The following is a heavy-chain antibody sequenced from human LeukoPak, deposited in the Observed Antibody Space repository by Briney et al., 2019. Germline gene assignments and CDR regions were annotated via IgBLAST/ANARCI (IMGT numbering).Heavy chain of an antibody. CDR3: VRADTAMITPQDAFDV. V-gene: IGHV1-18*01. D-gene: IGHD5-18*01. CDR2: ISSYNGNT. Sequence: ASVKVSCKTSGYTFTNYGISWVRQAPGQGPEWMGWISSYNGNTHYARELQGRLTVTTDTSTKTAYMELRSLTSDDTAVYYCVRADTAMITPQDAFDVWGQGTMLTVSS. CDR1: GYTFTNYG. J-gene: IGHJ3*01.